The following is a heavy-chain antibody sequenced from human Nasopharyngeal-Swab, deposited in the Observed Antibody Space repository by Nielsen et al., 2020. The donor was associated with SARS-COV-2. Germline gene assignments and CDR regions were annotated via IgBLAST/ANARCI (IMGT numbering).Heavy chain of an antibody. CDR2: ISGSGGST. V-gene: IGHV3-23*01. D-gene: IGHD6-19*01. Sequence: GGSLRLSCAASGFTFSSYAMSWVRQAPRKGLEWVSAISGSGGSTYYADSVKGRFTISRDNSKNTLYLQMNSLRAEDTAVYYCAKDLPFERIAVAGTAFDYWGQGTLVTVSS. CDR1: GFTFSSYA. CDR3: AKDLPFERIAVAGTAFDY. J-gene: IGHJ4*02.